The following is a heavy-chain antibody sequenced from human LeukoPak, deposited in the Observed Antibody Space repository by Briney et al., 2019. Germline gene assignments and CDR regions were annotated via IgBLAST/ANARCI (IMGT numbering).Heavy chain of an antibody. CDR3: ARPQNMVRGVTILGWFDP. CDR2: ISAYNGNT. Sequence: GASVKVSRKASGYTFTSYGISWVRQAPGQGLEWMGWISAYNGNTNYAQKFQGRVTMTRDTSISTAYMELSRLRSDDTAVYYCARPQNMVRGVTILGWFDPWGQGTLVTVSS. J-gene: IGHJ5*02. V-gene: IGHV1-18*01. D-gene: IGHD3-10*01. CDR1: GYTFTSYG.